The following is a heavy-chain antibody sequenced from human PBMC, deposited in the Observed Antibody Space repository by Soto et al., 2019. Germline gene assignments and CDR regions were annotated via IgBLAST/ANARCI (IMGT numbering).Heavy chain of an antibody. CDR1: GGTFNTYA. Sequence: QVQLVQSGAEMKKPGSSVKVSCQSSGGTFNTYAMNWVRQAPGQGPEWMGDISPMFGAANYAPKFQGRVTITADEPTGTSYMPLSSLTSEDTALYFCAREVQVHTPAFVYWGQGTLVTVSS. CDR3: AREVQVHTPAFVY. V-gene: IGHV1-69*19. D-gene: IGHD3-10*01. J-gene: IGHJ4*02. CDR2: ISPMFGAA.